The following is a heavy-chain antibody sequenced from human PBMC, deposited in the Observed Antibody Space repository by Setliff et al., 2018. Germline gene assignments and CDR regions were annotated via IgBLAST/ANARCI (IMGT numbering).Heavy chain of an antibody. V-gene: IGHV4-59*01. CDR1: GFTLNNAW. CDR2: IAYNGVT. CDR3: ARDAYYFGSDNFKLGAVDV. Sequence: PGGSLRLSCEASGFTLNNAWISWVRQAPGKGLEWVGYIAYNGVTDYNPSLKGRVTISFDTPNNAVSLNLNSVTAADTAVYFCARDAYYFGSDNFKLGAVDVWGTGTTVTVSS. J-gene: IGHJ6*04. D-gene: IGHD3-10*01.